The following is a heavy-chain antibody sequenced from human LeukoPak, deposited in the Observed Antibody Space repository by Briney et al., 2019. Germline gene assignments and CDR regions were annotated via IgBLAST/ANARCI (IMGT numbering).Heavy chain of an antibody. CDR3: ARDCGGQAAFEDWYSDL. CDR1: GFTFSSYE. J-gene: IGHJ2*01. Sequence: GGSLRLSCAASGFTFSSYEMNWVRQAPGKGLEWVSYISSSGSTIYYADSVKGRFTISRDNAKNSLYLQMNSLRAEDTAVYYCARDCGGQAAFEDWYSDLWGRGTLVTVSS. V-gene: IGHV3-48*03. CDR2: ISSSGSTI. D-gene: IGHD2-21*01.